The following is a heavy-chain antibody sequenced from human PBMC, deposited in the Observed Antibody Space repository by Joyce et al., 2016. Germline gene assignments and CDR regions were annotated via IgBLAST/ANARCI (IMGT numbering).Heavy chain of an antibody. V-gene: IGHV4-34*01. CDR1: GESFSNDY. J-gene: IGHJ3*01. D-gene: IGHD3-22*01. CDR3: ARQGRSGDYYYGFDV. CDR2: INHSGST. Sequence: QVHLQQWGAGLLKPSETLSLTCTVHGESFSNDYWTWIRQSPDKVLEWIGEINHSGSTTYNPSFKSRVIISVDTSKIEFSLNLTSVTAADRAVYYCARQGRSGDYYYGFDVWGPGTTVSVSS.